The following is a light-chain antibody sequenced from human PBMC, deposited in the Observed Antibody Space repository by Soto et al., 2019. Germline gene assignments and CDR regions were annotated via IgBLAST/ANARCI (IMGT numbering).Light chain of an antibody. CDR3: QSYESSLSALV. J-gene: IGLJ2*01. V-gene: IGLV1-40*01. CDR1: SSNIGAGYD. CDR2: GNS. Sequence: QSVLTQPPSVSGAPGQRVTISCTGSSSNIGAGYDVHWYQQLPGTAPKLLIYGNSNRPSGVPDRFSGSKSGTSASLAITGLQDEDEADYYCQSYESSLSALVFGGGTKLTVL.